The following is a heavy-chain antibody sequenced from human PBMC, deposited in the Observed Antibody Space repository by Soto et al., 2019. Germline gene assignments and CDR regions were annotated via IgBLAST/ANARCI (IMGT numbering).Heavy chain of an antibody. V-gene: IGHV1-69*12. Sequence: QVQLVQSGAEVKKPGSSVTVSCKASGGTFSSYTMSWVRQAPGKGLEWMGGIIPIFGTANYAQKFQGRVTITADESSSTAYMELSSLRSEDTAVYYCARGNHRWLQLWYFDLWGRGTLVTVSS. J-gene: IGHJ2*01. CDR3: ARGNHRWLQLWYFDL. CDR1: GGTFSSYT. D-gene: IGHD5-12*01. CDR2: IIPIFGTA.